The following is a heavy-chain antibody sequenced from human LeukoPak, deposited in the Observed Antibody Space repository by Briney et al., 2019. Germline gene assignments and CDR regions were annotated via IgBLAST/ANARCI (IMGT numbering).Heavy chain of an antibody. CDR1: GGSISSGDYY. J-gene: IGHJ4*02. Sequence: SQTLSLTCTVSGGSISSGDYYWSWIRQPPGKGLEWIGYIYYSGSTYYNPSLKSRVTISVDTSKNQFSLKLSSVTAADTAVHYCARYSSSWFPFDYWGQGTLVTVSS. V-gene: IGHV4-30-4*01. CDR2: IYYSGST. CDR3: ARYSSSWFPFDY. D-gene: IGHD6-13*01.